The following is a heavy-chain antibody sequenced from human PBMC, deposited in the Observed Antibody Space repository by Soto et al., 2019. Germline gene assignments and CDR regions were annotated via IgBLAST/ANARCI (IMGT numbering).Heavy chain of an antibody. J-gene: IGHJ5*02. CDR1: GDTFTNFG. Sequence: ASVKVSCKTSGDTFTNFGLSWVRQAPGQGLEWMGWIATYNSNRNLAQKFQGRLTLTTDTSKSTAYMELKSLGYDDTAVYYCARVVRGVVNWFDPWGQGNLVTVS. D-gene: IGHD3-10*01. CDR3: ARVVRGVVNWFDP. V-gene: IGHV1-18*01. CDR2: IATYNSNR.